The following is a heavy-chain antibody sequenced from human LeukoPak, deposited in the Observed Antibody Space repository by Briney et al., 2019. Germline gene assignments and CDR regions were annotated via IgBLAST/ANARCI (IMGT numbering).Heavy chain of an antibody. V-gene: IGHV1-46*01. CDR2: INPGGGTT. CDR1: GYTFTSYY. CDR3: ARSMQLWFPFDY. J-gene: IGHJ4*02. Sequence: ASVKVSCKASGYTFTSYYMHWVRQAPGQGLEWMGIINPGGGTTTYAQKFQGRVTMTRDTSTSTVYMDLSSLRYEDTALYYCARSMQLWFPFDYWGQGTLVTVSA. D-gene: IGHD5-18*01.